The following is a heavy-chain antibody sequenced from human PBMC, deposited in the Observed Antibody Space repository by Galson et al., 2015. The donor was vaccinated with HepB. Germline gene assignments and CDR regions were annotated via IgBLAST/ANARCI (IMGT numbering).Heavy chain of an antibody. CDR3: AGPSGWYVRYYYYMDV. CDR1: GYTFTGYY. D-gene: IGHD6-19*01. V-gene: IGHV1-2*06. J-gene: IGHJ6*03. Sequence: SVKVSCKASGYTFTGYYMHWVRQAPGQGLEWMGRINPNSGGTNYAQKFQGRVTMTRDTSISTAYMELSRLRSDDTAVYYCAGPSGWYVRYYYYMDVWGKGTTVTVSS. CDR2: INPNSGGT.